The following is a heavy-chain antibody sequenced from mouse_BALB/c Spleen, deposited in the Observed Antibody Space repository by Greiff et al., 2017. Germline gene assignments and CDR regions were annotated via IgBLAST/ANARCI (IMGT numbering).Heavy chain of an antibody. Sequence: QVQLQQPGAVLVQPGTSVKLSCKASGYNFTSYWINWVKLRPGQGLEWIGDISPGTGSTNYNEKFKSKATLTVDTSSSTACMQLSSLASEDCALYYCARIGGTYLDYWGQGTSVTVSS. CDR1: GYNFTSYW. CDR3: ARIGGTYLDY. J-gene: IGHJ4*01. D-gene: IGHD2-14*01. V-gene: IGHV1-55*01. CDR2: ISPGTGST.